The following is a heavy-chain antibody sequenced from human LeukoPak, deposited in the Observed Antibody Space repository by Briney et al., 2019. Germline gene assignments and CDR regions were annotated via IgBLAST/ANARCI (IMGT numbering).Heavy chain of an antibody. J-gene: IGHJ3*02. V-gene: IGHV3-30*04. CDR3: AREIFNGFDI. CDR1: GFTFSNFA. Sequence: AGSLGLSCAASGFTFSNFAMSWVRQAPGMGRVGVAVILYDGRNKDYADSVNGRFTISRDNSENTLFLQMNSLRAEDTAVYYCAREIFNGFDIWGQGTMVTVSS. CDR2: ILYDGRNK.